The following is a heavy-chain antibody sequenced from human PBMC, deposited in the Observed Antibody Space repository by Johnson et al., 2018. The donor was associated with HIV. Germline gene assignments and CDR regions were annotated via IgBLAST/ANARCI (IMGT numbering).Heavy chain of an antibody. V-gene: IGHV3-30-3*01. J-gene: IGHJ3*02. CDR3: AKDSEVSGYQPDAFDI. D-gene: IGHD3-3*01. CDR1: GFTISSYA. Sequence: QVHLVESGGGVVQPGRSLRLSCAASGFTISSYAMHWVRQAPGKGLEWMAVISFDGSNKYYADSVKGRFTISRDNSKNTLYLQMNSLRAEDTAVYYCAKDSEVSGYQPDAFDIWGQGTMVTVSS. CDR2: ISFDGSNK.